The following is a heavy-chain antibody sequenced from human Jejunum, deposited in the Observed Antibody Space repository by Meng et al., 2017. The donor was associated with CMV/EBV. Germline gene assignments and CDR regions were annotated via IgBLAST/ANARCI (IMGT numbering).Heavy chain of an antibody. Sequence: QMPLKEPGPMLVKPTQTLTRTCTFSGFSRTTNVGSVGWIRQPPGKALEWLALIHGGGGKQYSPSLQSRLTATRDTSKNQVVLTMTNMDPVDTATYYCVHRYSSSSGQVSWGQGTLVTVSS. D-gene: IGHD6-6*01. CDR2: IHGGGGK. CDR1: GFSRTTNVGS. CDR3: VHRYSSSSGQVS. J-gene: IGHJ5*02. V-gene: IGHV2-5*02.